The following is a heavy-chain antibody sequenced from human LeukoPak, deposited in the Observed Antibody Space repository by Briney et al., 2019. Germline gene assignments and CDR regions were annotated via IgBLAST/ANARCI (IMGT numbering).Heavy chain of an antibody. CDR3: AKYLRKLQGGGGGYYFYMDV. D-gene: IGHD2/OR15-2a*01. Sequence: SGGSLRLSCAASGFTFDDYGMSWVRQVPGKGLEWVSGINWNGSGAGYADSVKGRFTISRDNAKNSLYLQMNSLKAEDTALFYLAKYLRKLQGGGGGYYFYMDVWGKGTTVTVSS. CDR2: INWNGSGA. V-gene: IGHV3-20*04. CDR1: GFTFDDYG. J-gene: IGHJ6*03.